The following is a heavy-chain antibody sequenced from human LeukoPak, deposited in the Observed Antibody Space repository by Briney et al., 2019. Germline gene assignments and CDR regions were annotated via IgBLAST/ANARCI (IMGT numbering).Heavy chain of an antibody. CDR1: GFTFRSYA. J-gene: IGHJ4*02. Sequence: PGGSLRLSCEASGFTFRSYAMNWVRQAPGKGLEWVSVISGSGDGTHYAGSVKGRFTISRDNSKNTLYLQMNSLRVEDTAVYSCAKAPGFTVVTSFDWWGQGTLVTVSS. CDR3: AKAPGFTVVTSFDW. D-gene: IGHD4-23*01. V-gene: IGHV3-23*01. CDR2: ISGSGDGT.